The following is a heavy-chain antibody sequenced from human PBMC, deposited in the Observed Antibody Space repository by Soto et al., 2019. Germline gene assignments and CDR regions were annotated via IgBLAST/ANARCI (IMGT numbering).Heavy chain of an antibody. V-gene: IGHV1-69*08. Sequence: QVQLVQSGAEVKKPGSSVKVSCKASGGTFSRYTISWVRQAPGQGLEWMGRIIPILGIANYAQKFQGRVTITADKSTSTAYMELSSLRSEDTAVYYCARDGQDGYGDPYYYYGMDVWGQGTTVTVSS. CDR1: GGTFSRYT. CDR3: ARDGQDGYGDPYYYYGMDV. J-gene: IGHJ6*02. CDR2: IIPILGIA. D-gene: IGHD4-17*01.